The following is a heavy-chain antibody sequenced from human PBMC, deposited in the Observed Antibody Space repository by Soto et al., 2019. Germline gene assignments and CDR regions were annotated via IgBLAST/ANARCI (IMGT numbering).Heavy chain of an antibody. D-gene: IGHD6-13*01. CDR1: GYTFTPYA. V-gene: IGHV1-3*01. CDR3: ARSGSWPNNWFDP. Sequence: QVPLVQSGAEVKKPGASVKVSCKASGYTFTPYAIHWVRQAPGQRLEWMGWINAANGNTKYSQKFQGRVTITRDTSASTAYMELSSLGSEDTAVYYCARSGSWPNNWFDPWGQGTLVTVSS. J-gene: IGHJ5*02. CDR2: INAANGNT.